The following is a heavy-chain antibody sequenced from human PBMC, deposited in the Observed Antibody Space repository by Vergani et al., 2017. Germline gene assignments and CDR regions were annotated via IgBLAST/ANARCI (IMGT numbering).Heavy chain of an antibody. V-gene: IGHV4-39*01. D-gene: IGHD2-15*01. CDR2: MDYSGST. J-gene: IGHJ4*02. CDR3: ASKRGACRAAYCHSYDF. CDR1: GDSVISTDYH. Sequence: QVQLQESGPGLVKPSETLSLTCTVSGDSVISTDYHWGWIRQPPGKGLEWIGSMDYSGSTSYNPSLESRISISFETPENQFSLRLTSVTAADTAVYYCASKRGACRAAYCHSYDFWGPGTLVGVSS.